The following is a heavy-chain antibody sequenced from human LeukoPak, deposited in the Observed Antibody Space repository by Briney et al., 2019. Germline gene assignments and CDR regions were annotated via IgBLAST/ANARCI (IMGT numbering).Heavy chain of an antibody. D-gene: IGHD4-11*01. CDR2: IWSDGSNK. CDR1: GFTFSHYG. CDR3: AKDAQRGFDYSNSLEY. Sequence: GGSLRLSCAASGFTFSHYGMHWVRQAPGRGLEGVAVIWSDGSNKFYADSVKGRFTISRDNAQHTVDLHMNILRAEDTAVYYCAKDAQRGFDYSNSLEYWGQGTLVTVSS. V-gene: IGHV3-33*06. J-gene: IGHJ4*02.